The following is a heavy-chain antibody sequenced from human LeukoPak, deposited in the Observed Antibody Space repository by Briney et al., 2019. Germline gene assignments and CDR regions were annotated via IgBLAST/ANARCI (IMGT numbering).Heavy chain of an antibody. CDR2: INPNSGGT. CDR3: ARDLVQRGNYYDSSGPLDY. CDR1: GYTFTGYY. V-gene: IGHV1-2*06. D-gene: IGHD3-22*01. J-gene: IGHJ4*02. Sequence: ASVKVSCKASGYTFTGYYMHWVRQAPGQGLEWMGRINPNSGGTNYAQKFQGRVTMTRDTSISTAYMELSRLRSDDTAVYYCARDLVQRGNYYDSSGPLDYXGQGTLVTVSS.